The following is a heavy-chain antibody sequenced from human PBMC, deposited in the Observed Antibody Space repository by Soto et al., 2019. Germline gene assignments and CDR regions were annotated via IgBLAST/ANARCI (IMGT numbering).Heavy chain of an antibody. Sequence: QVQLVQSGAEVKQPGSSVKVSCKASGGTLRSYAISWVRQAPGQGLEWMGGIIPSFGTVKYAQKFQGRVTITGDESTSTAYMELSSLRSEDTAVYYCARVFGYSYGQNGFDYWGQGTLVTVSS. J-gene: IGHJ4*02. V-gene: IGHV1-69*01. CDR3: ARVFGYSYGQNGFDY. CDR1: GGTLRSYA. D-gene: IGHD5-18*01. CDR2: IIPSFGTV.